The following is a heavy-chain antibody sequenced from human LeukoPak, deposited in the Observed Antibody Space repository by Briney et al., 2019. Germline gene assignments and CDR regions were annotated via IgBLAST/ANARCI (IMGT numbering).Heavy chain of an antibody. CDR3: ATHDPRVGGPYYFDY. Sequence: SETLSLTCTVSGGSVSSYYWSWIRQSPEKGLEWIGFLHYSGTANYNPSLKSRVTISVDTSKNQFSLKLSSVTAADTAVYYCATHDPRVGGPYYFDYWGQGALVTVSS. D-gene: IGHD2-2*01. V-gene: IGHV4-59*08. CDR1: GGSVSSYY. J-gene: IGHJ4*02. CDR2: LHYSGTA.